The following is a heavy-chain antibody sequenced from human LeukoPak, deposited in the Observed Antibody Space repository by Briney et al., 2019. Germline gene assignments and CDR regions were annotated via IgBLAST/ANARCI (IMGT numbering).Heavy chain of an antibody. D-gene: IGHD1-14*01. CDR3: ARHHRSFDY. V-gene: IGHV3-30*03. Sequence: GGSLRLSCAASGFTFSSYGMHWVRQAPGKGLEWVAVISYDGSNKYYADSVKGRFTISRDNSKNTLYLQMNSLRAEDTAVYYCARHHRSFDYWGQGTLVTVSS. CDR2: ISYDGSNK. J-gene: IGHJ4*02. CDR1: GFTFSSYG.